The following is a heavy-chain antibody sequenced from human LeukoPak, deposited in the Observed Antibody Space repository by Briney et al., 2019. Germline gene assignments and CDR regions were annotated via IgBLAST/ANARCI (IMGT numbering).Heavy chain of an antibody. V-gene: IGHV1-2*02. CDR2: INPNSGGT. J-gene: IGHJ3*02. CDR3: ARDKVGATGAFDI. D-gene: IGHD1-26*01. Sequence: ASVKVSCKASGYTLTSYDINWVRQATGQGLEWMGWINPNSGGTNYAQKFQGRVTMTRDTSISTAYMELSRLRSDDTAVYYCARDKVGATGAFDIWGQGTMVTVSS. CDR1: GYTLTSYD.